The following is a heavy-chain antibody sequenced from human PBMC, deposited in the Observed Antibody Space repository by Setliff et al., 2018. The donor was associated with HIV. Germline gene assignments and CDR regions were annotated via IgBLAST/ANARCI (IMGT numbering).Heavy chain of an antibody. CDR3: EVAGQ. V-gene: IGHV4-30-2*01. CDR1: GVSIISGGYS. Sequence: SSETLSLTCAVSGVSIISGGYSWSWIRQPPGKGLEWIGFLYHGGSTSYNPSLKSRVTISVDTSKNQFSLKLRSVTAADTAVYYCEVAGQWGQGTLVTVSS. D-gene: IGHD6-19*01. J-gene: IGHJ4*02. CDR2: LYHGGST.